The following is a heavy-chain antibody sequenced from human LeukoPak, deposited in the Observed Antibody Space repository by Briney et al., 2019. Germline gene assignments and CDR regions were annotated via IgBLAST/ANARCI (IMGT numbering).Heavy chain of an antibody. J-gene: IGHJ5*01. D-gene: IGHD2-2*01. CDR3: ARNVSLVPAAMGVRNGFDS. CDR2: IYHSGST. CDR1: ASSIISDYY. V-gene: IGHV4-38-2*01. Sequence: PSETLSLTCAVSASSIISDYYWAWIRQPPGKGLEWIASIYHSGSTHYNPSLKSRGTISVDTSKNQFTLKLSSVTAADTAVYYCARNVSLVPAAMGVRNGFDSWGQGTLVTVSS.